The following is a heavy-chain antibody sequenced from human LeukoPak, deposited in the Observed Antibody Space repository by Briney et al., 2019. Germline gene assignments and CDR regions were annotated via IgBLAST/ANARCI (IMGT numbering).Heavy chain of an antibody. V-gene: IGHV1-18*01. D-gene: IGHD2-15*01. CDR3: ARWGVVVVAADAFDI. CDR1: GYTFTNYG. J-gene: IGHJ3*02. Sequence: ASVKVSCKPSGYTFTNYGIRRVLHAPGHGLECGGCISAYNGNTNYAQKLQGRVTMTTDTSPSTAYVELRSLRSDDTAVYYCARWGVVVVAADAFDIWGQGTMVTVSS. CDR2: ISAYNGNT.